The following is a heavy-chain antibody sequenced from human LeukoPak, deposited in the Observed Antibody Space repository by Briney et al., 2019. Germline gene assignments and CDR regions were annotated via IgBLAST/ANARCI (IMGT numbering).Heavy chain of an antibody. CDR3: ARDRTVLAVSATYY. J-gene: IGHJ4*02. CDR1: GFTFSSYA. CDR2: ISNDGNID. V-gene: IGHV3-30*14. D-gene: IGHD2-8*02. Sequence: PGGSLRLSCAASGFTFSSYAMYWVRQPPGKGLEWVATISNDGNIDYYADSVKGRFTISRDNSKDTLDLQMNSLRDEDTAEYYCARDRTVLAVSATYYWGQGALVTVSS.